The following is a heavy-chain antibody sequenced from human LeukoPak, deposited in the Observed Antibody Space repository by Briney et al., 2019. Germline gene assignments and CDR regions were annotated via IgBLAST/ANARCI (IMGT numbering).Heavy chain of an antibody. J-gene: IGHJ5*02. Sequence: PGGSLRLSCAASGFTFSDYYMSWIRQAPGKGLEWVSYISSSGSTIYYADSVKGRFTISRDNAKNSLYLQMNSLRAEDTAVYYCARDLPYGPPHKAINWFDPWGQGTLVTVSS. V-gene: IGHV3-11*01. CDR3: ARDLPYGPPHKAINWFDP. CDR2: ISSSGSTI. CDR1: GFTFSDYY. D-gene: IGHD4-17*01.